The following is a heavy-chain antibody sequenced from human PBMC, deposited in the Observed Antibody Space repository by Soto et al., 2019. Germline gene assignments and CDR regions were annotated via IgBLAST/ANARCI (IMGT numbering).Heavy chain of an antibody. CDR2: IWYDGSNK. CDR1: GFTFSSYG. CDR3: ARGKNYYDSCY. Sequence: GGSLRLSCAASGFTFSSYGMHWVRQAPGKGLEWVAVIWYDGSNKYYADSVKGRFTISRDNSKNTLYLQMNSLRAEDTAVYYCARGKNYYDSCYWGQGTLVTVSS. J-gene: IGHJ4*02. V-gene: IGHV3-33*01. D-gene: IGHD3-22*01.